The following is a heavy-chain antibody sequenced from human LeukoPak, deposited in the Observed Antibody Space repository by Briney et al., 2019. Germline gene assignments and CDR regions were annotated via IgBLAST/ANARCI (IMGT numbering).Heavy chain of an antibody. CDR2: ISGSGGRT. D-gene: IGHD6-13*01. Sequence: GGSLRLPCAASGFTFRSYAMSWVRQAPGKGLEWVSGISGSGGRTYYADSVKGRFTISRDNSKNTLYLQMISLRAEDTAVYYCAKDVPEIAAAGPEDYYYVMDVWGRGTTVSVSS. CDR3: AKDVPEIAAAGPEDYYYVMDV. J-gene: IGHJ6*02. CDR1: GFTFRSYA. V-gene: IGHV3-23*01.